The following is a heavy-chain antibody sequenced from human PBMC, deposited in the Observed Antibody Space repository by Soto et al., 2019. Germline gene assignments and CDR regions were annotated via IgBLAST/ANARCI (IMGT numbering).Heavy chain of an antibody. CDR3: ARDGLDYDSSGSTQNAFDI. Sequence: ASVKVSCKASGYSFTSYGIAWVRQVPGQGPEWMGIINPSGGSTSYAQKLQGRVTMTRDTSTSTVYMELSSLRSEDTAVYYCARDGLDYDSSGSTQNAFDIWGQGTMVTVSS. CDR2: INPSGGST. J-gene: IGHJ3*02. D-gene: IGHD3-22*01. CDR1: GYSFTSYG. V-gene: IGHV1-46*01.